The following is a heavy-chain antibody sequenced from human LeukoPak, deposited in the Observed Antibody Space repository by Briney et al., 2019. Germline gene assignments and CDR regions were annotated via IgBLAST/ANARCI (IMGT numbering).Heavy chain of an antibody. V-gene: IGHV5-51*01. CDR3: VRHGPGRYYYYYMDV. Sequence: NSGESLKISCKGSGYRFNSYWIGWVRQMPGKGLEWMGVIYGGDSETRYSPSFQGQVTMSADKSTSTAYLQWRSLKASDTAVYFCVRHGPGRYYYYYMDVWGKGTTVAVSS. D-gene: IGHD1-14*01. CDR1: GYRFNSYW. J-gene: IGHJ6*03. CDR2: IYGGDSET.